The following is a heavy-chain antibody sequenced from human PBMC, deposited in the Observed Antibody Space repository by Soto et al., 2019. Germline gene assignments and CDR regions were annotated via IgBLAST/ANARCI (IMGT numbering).Heavy chain of an antibody. CDR3: ARGVAY. Sequence: SSETLSLTCTVSGGSISGSSYYWGWIRQPPGKGLEWIGIIYYSGNTYYNPSLKSRVTISVDTSKNQFSLRLSSVTAADTAVYYCARGVAYWGQGTLVTVSS. CDR2: IYYSGNT. D-gene: IGHD3-10*01. CDR1: GGSISGSSYY. J-gene: IGHJ4*02. V-gene: IGHV4-39*01.